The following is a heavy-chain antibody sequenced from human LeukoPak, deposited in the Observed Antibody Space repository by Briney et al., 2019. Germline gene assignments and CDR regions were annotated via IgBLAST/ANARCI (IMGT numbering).Heavy chain of an antibody. CDR3: AREEDGVTDDAFDI. D-gene: IGHD2-21*02. CDR2: IHYSGST. Sequence: PSETLSLTCTVSGDSISTYYWSWIRQPPGKGLEWIGYIHYSGSTSSNPSLKSRVTISVDTSKNRLSLKLISVTTADTAVYYCAREEDGVTDDAFDIWGQGTMVTVSS. J-gene: IGHJ3*02. V-gene: IGHV4-59*01. CDR1: GDSISTYY.